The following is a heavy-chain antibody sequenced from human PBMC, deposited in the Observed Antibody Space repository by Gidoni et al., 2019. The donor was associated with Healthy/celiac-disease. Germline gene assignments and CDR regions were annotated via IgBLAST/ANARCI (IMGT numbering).Heavy chain of an antibody. V-gene: IGHV3-30*18. D-gene: IGHD3-16*01. CDR2: ISYDGSNK. CDR1: GFTFSSYG. Sequence: QVQLVESGGGVVQPGRSLRLSCAASGFTFSSYGMPWVRQAPGKGLEWVAVISYDGSNKYYADSVKGRFTISRDNSKNTLYLQMNSLRAEDTAVYYCAKDRGMITFGGVSYYYYGMDVWGQGTTVTVSS. J-gene: IGHJ6*02. CDR3: AKDRGMITFGGVSYYYYGMDV.